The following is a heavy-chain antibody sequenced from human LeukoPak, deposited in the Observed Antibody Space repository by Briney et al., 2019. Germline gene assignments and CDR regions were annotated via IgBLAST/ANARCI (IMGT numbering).Heavy chain of an antibody. V-gene: IGHV3-7*01. CDR3: AELGITMIGGV. Sequence: GGSLRLSCAASGFTFSNYGMHWVRQAPGKGLEWVANIKKDGSEKYYVDSVKGRFTISRDNAKTSLYLQMNSLRAEDTAVYYCAELGITMIGGVWGKGTTVTISS. J-gene: IGHJ6*04. CDR2: IKKDGSEK. CDR1: GFTFSNYG. D-gene: IGHD3-10*02.